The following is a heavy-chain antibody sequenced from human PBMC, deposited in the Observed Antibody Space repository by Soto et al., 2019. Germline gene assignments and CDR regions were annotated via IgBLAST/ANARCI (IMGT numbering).Heavy chain of an antibody. CDR2: IFATGATI. Sequence: GGSLRLSCVASGVSYSRYSMVWVRQAPGKGLEWISYIFATGATIYYADSVKGRFTVSRDNAHNTLFLLMNSLRAEDTAVYYSARDEAWAFHYWGLGTRVTVSS. D-gene: IGHD7-27*01. CDR1: GVSYSRYS. V-gene: IGHV3-48*04. J-gene: IGHJ4*02. CDR3: ARDEAWAFHY.